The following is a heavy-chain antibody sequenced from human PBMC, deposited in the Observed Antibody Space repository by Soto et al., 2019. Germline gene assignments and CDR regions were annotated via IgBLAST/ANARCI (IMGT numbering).Heavy chain of an antibody. CDR3: VRGGYCSGGTCYSSDYGLDV. J-gene: IGHJ6*02. Sequence: EVQLVESGGGLVQPGGSLRLSCAASRFSFSSYWMHWVRQAPGKGLVWVSRINSDGSSTSYADSVKGRFTISRDNAKNTLYLQMNTLRAEDTAVYYCVRGGYCSGGTCYSSDYGLDVWGQGTTVTVSS. D-gene: IGHD2-15*01. V-gene: IGHV3-74*01. CDR1: RFSFSSYW. CDR2: INSDGSST.